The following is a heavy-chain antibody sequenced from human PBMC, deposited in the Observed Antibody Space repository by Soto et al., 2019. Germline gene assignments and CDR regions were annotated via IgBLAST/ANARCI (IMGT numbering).Heavy chain of an antibody. V-gene: IGHV1-69*13. J-gene: IGHJ5*02. D-gene: IGHD1-1*01. CDR2: IIPIFGTP. CDR3: ARAEARSSTTLKNWFDP. CDR1: GGSFSSYA. Sequence: ASVKVSCKGSGGSFSSYAISWVRQAPGQGLEWMGGIIPIFGTPNYAQKFQGRVTITADESTSTAYMELSSLRSEDTAVYYCARAEARSSTTLKNWFDPWGQGTLVTVSS.